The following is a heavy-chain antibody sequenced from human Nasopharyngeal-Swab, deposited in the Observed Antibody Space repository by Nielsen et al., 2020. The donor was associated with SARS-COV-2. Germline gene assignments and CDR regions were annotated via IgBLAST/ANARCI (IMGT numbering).Heavy chain of an antibody. CDR3: ARGERNYDFWSGYHTAGVDYYYYMDV. D-gene: IGHD3-3*01. V-gene: IGHV4-30-4*01. CDR2: IYYSGST. Sequence: WIRQPPGKGLEWIGYIYYSGSTYYNPSLKSRVTISVDTSKNQFSLKLSSVTAADTAVYYCARGERNYDFWSGYHTAGVDYYYYMDVWGKGTTVTVSS. J-gene: IGHJ6*03.